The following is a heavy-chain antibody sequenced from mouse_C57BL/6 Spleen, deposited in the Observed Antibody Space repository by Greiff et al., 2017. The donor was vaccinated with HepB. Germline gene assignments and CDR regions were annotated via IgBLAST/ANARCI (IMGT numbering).Heavy chain of an antibody. CDR2: IYPRSGNT. D-gene: IGHD1-1*01. CDR1: GYTFTSYG. V-gene: IGHV1-81*01. Sequence: VQLQESGAELARPGASVKLSCKASGYTFTSYGISWVKQRTGQGLEWIGEIYPRSGNTYYNEKFKGKATLTADKSSSTAYMELRSLTSEDSAVYFCARSYYYGSSYVWYFDVWGTGTTVTVSS. CDR3: ARSYYYGSSYVWYFDV. J-gene: IGHJ1*03.